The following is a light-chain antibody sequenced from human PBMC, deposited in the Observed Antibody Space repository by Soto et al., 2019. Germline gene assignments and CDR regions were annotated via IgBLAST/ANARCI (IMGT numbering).Light chain of an antibody. V-gene: IGKV1-9*01. Sequence: IQLTQYPSSLSASVGDRVTITCRASQGISSYLAWYQQKPGKAPKLLIYAASTLQSGVPSRFSGSGSGTDFTLTISSLEHEGFATSYRRKVNSDPVTFGPGTKVDI. CDR2: AAS. CDR1: QGISSY. CDR3: RKVNSDPVT. J-gene: IGKJ3*01.